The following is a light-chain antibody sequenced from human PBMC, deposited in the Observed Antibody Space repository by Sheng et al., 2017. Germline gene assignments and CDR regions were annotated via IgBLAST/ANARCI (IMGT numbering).Light chain of an antibody. V-gene: IGLV1-47*01. Sequence: QSVLTQPTSVSGTPGQRVTISCSGSSSNIGWNYVYWYQQLPGTAPKLLMYRNNKRPSGVPDRFSGSKSGTSASLAISGLRSEDEADYYCAAWDDSLSGRVFGGGTKLTVL. CDR3: AAWDDSLSGRV. CDR2: RNN. CDR1: SSNIGWNY. J-gene: IGLJ3*02.